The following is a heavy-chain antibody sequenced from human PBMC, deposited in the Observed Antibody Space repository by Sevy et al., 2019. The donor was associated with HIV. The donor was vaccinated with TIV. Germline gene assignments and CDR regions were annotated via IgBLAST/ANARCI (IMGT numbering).Heavy chain of an antibody. CDR2: INTSGGAT. J-gene: IGHJ4*02. CDR1: GYSFSSYY. CDR3: ARDQCGRGRQGFDY. Sequence: ASVKVSCKTSGYSFSSYYMNWVRQAPGQGLELLGIINTSGGATNYAQKVLGRVTMTRDTSTSTVYMELSSLRSEDTAVYYCARDQCGRGRQGFDYWGQGTLVTVSS. D-gene: IGHD2-15*01. V-gene: IGHV1-46*01.